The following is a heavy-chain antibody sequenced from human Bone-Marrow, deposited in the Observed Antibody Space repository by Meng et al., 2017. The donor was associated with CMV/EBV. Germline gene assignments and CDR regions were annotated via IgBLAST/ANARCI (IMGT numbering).Heavy chain of an antibody. CDR2: ISPDSGKA. V-gene: IGHV1-18*01. J-gene: IGHJ4*02. Sequence: SGYTFVSTGSSWVRQAPGQGLEWMGWISPDSGKAHYTQKLQDRVTMTTDTSTNTAYMELRSLRSDDTAVYYCARLKQCTRGDCFSVDYWGQGTLVTVSS. D-gene: IGHD2-21*02. CDR3: ARLKQCTRGDCFSVDY. CDR1: GYTFVSTG.